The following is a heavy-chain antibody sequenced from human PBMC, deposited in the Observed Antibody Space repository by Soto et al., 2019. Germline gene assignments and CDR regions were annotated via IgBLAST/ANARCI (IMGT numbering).Heavy chain of an antibody. J-gene: IGHJ4*02. CDR3: ARLAGHNNASFDT. V-gene: IGHV1-2*02. D-gene: IGHD1-1*01. Sequence: ASVKVSCKASGYSFTKYHMHWVRQAPGQGLEWMGWINPGSGVTNQAQKFQGRVTMTRDTSITTTYMELNSLTSDDTAVYYCARLAGHNNASFDTWGQGALVTVYS. CDR2: INPGSGVT. CDR1: GYSFTKYH.